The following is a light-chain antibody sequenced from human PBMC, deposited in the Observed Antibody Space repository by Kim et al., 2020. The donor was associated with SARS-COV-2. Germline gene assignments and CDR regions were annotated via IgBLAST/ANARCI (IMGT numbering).Light chain of an antibody. Sequence: EIVLTQSPATLSLSPGERATLSCRASQSVSGSLGWYQQKPGQAPRLLIYGASNRASGIPSRFSGSGSGTDFTLTISRLEPEDFAVYYCQQRSDWPTFGGGTKVDIK. CDR1: QSVSGS. J-gene: IGKJ4*01. CDR3: QQRSDWPT. V-gene: IGKV3-11*01. CDR2: GAS.